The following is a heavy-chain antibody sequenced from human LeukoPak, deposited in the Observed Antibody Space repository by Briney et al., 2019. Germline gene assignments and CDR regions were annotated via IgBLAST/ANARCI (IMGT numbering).Heavy chain of an antibody. Sequence: TSETLSLTCAVSGGSISSSNWWRWVRQPPGEGLEGSGEIYHSGSTNYNPPLKRGVTISVGKSKNQFSLKLSSVTAAHTAVYYCARGPITIFGVANDALDIWGQGTIVTVSS. V-gene: IGHV4-4*02. D-gene: IGHD3-3*01. CDR3: ARGPITIFGVANDALDI. CDR2: IYHSGST. CDR1: GGSISSSNW. J-gene: IGHJ3*02.